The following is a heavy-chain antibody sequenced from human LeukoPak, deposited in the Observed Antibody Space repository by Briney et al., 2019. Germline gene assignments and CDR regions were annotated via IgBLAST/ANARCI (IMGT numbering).Heavy chain of an antibody. D-gene: IGHD5-18*01. J-gene: IGHJ4*02. CDR1: GFTFSSYS. V-gene: IGHV3-21*01. CDR3: ASRQTWIHPFDY. Sequence: TGGSLRLSCAASGFTFSSYSMNWVRRAPGKGLEWVSSISSSSSYIYYADSVKGRFTISSDNARNSLYLQMNSLRAEDTAVYYCASRQTWIHPFDYWGQGTLVTVSS. CDR2: ISSSSSYI.